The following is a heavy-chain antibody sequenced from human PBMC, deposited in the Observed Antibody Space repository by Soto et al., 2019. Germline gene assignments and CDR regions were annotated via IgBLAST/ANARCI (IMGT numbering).Heavy chain of an antibody. D-gene: IGHD1-1*01. J-gene: IGHJ6*02. V-gene: IGHV1-69*12. CDR3: ARDNDRLQLGGNYYYILDV. CDR2: IMPIFRTP. CDR1: GGTFSKSA. Sequence: QVQLEQSGAEVKKPGSSVKVSCWTSGGTFSKSAISWVRQAPGQGLEWLGGIMPIFRTPDYAQKFQGRVTITADESTSTAYMELSGLRSDDTAVYYCARDNDRLQLGGNYYYILDVWGQGTTVTVSS.